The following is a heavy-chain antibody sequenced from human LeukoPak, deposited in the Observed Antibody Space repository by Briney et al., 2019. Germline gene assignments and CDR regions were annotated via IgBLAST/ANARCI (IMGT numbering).Heavy chain of an antibody. CDR2: ISSSGRTI. D-gene: IGHD4-17*01. Sequence: GGSLRLSCAASGFTFSSYEMNWVRQAPGKGLEWVSYISSSGRTIYYADSVTGRFTISRDNAKNSLYLQMNSLRAEDTALYYCARDYDYGDYPGYWGQGTLVTVSS. CDR1: GFTFSSYE. J-gene: IGHJ4*02. CDR3: ARDYDYGDYPGY. V-gene: IGHV3-48*03.